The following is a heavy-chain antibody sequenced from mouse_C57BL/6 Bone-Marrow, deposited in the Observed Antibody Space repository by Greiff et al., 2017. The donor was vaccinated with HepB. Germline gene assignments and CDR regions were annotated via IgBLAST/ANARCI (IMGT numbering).Heavy chain of an antibody. CDR1: GFTFSDYY. Sequence: EVKVEESGGGLVQPGGSLKLSCAASGFTFSDYYMYWVRQTPEKRLEWVAYISNGGGSTYYPDTVKGRFTISRDNAKNTLYLQMSRLKSEDTAMYYCARHQGRGYYAMDYWGQGTSVTVSS. V-gene: IGHV5-12*01. J-gene: IGHJ4*01. CDR2: ISNGGGST. D-gene: IGHD3-2*02. CDR3: ARHQGRGYYAMDY.